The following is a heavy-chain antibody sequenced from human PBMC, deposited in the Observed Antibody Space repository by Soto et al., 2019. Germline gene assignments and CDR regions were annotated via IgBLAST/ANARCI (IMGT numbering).Heavy chain of an antibody. CDR3: ARVDIVATSNVGFDP. D-gene: IGHD5-12*01. J-gene: IGHJ5*02. CDR2: IYSGGST. Sequence: GLQRDSCAASGLTGGGNDVSWVRKAQGKGLEWVSVIYSGGSTYYADSVKGRFTISRDNSKNTLYLQMNSLRAEDTAVYYCARVDIVATSNVGFDPWGQGTLVTVSS. V-gene: IGHV3-53*01. CDR1: GLTGGGND.